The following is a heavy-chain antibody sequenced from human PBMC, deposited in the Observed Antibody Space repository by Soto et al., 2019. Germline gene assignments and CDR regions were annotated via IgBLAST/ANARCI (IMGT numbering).Heavy chain of an antibody. V-gene: IGHV3-74*01. CDR2: INSDGSST. Sequence: PGGSLRLSCAASGFTFSNYWMHWVRQAPGKGLVWVSRINSDGSSTSYADSVKGRFTISRDNAKNTLYLQMNSLRAEDTAVYYRARDTLELLYYFDYWGQGTLVTVSS. J-gene: IGHJ4*02. CDR1: GFTFSNYW. D-gene: IGHD1-7*01. CDR3: ARDTLELLYYFDY.